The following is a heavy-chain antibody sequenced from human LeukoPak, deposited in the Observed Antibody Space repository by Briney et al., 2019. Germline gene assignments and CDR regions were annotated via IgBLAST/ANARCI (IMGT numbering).Heavy chain of an antibody. CDR2: IYPGDSDT. V-gene: IGHV5-51*01. CDR3: ARDYRYYYDSGNLDYFDY. CDR1: GYSFTSYW. D-gene: IGHD3-10*01. Sequence: GESLKISCKGSGYSFTSYWIGWVRQMPGKGLEGMGIIYPGDSDTRYSPSFQGQVTISVDKSISTAYLQWSSLKASDTAMYYCARDYRYYYDSGNLDYFDYWGQGTLVTVSS. J-gene: IGHJ4*02.